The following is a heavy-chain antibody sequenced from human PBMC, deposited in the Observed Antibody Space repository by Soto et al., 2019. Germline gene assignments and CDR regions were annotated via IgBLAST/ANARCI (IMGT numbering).Heavy chain of an antibody. CDR3: AKDYVF. CDR2: ISCNSGSI. Sequence: GGSLRLSCAASGFTFDDYAMHWVRQAPGKGLEWVSGISCNSGSIGYADSVKGRFTISRDNAKNSLYLQMNSLRAEDTALYYCAKDYVFWGQGTMVTVSS. CDR1: GFTFDDYA. V-gene: IGHV3-9*01. D-gene: IGHD3-16*01. J-gene: IGHJ3*01.